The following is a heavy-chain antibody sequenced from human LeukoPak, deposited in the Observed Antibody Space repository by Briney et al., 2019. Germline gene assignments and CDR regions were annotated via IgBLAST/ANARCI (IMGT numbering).Heavy chain of an antibody. Sequence: ASVKVSCKASGYTFTSYGISWVRQAPGQGLEWMGWISAYNGNTNYAQKLQGRVTMTTDTSTSTAYMELWSLRSDDTAVYYCARGQYQLLRRDPAKYYFDYWGQGTLVTVSS. D-gene: IGHD2-2*01. CDR2: ISAYNGNT. V-gene: IGHV1-18*04. J-gene: IGHJ4*02. CDR1: GYTFTSYG. CDR3: ARGQYQLLRRDPAKYYFDY.